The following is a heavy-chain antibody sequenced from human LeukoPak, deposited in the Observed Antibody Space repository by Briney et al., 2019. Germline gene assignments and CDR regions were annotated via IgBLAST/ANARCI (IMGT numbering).Heavy chain of an antibody. CDR3: TKGTNAGIVGASDS. CDR1: GFTFDDYA. CDR2: ISWNSGGI. Sequence: GGSLRLSCAASGFTFDDYATHWVRQAPGKGLEWVAGISWNSGGIDYVDSVKGRFTISRDNTKNSLYLQMNSLRVEDMALYYCTKGTNAGIVGASDSWGQGILVTVSS. V-gene: IGHV3-9*03. J-gene: IGHJ4*02. D-gene: IGHD1-26*01.